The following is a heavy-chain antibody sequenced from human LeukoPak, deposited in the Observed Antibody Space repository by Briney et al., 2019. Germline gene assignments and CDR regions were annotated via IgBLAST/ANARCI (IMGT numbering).Heavy chain of an antibody. V-gene: IGHV1-69*13. Sequence: SVKVSCKASGGTFSSYSISWVRQAPGQGLEWMGGIIPIFGTANYAQKFQGRVTITADESTSTAYMELSSLRSEDTAVYYCARELDRRCAFDIWGQGTMVTVSS. CDR1: GGTFSSYS. J-gene: IGHJ3*02. CDR2: IIPIFGTA. CDR3: ARELDRRCAFDI.